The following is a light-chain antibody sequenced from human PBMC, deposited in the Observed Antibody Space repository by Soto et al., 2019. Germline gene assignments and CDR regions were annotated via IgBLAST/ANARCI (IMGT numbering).Light chain of an antibody. CDR2: AAS. CDR3: QQGFSTPYT. Sequence: DIQLTQSPSSLSASVGDRVTITCRARQIIRNSLNWYRQRPEKAPELLIYAASDLESGVPSRFSGSASGTEFTLTISSLQPKDSPTYFCQQGFSTPYTFGQGTKLEI. CDR1: QIIRNS. J-gene: IGKJ2*01. V-gene: IGKV1-39*01.